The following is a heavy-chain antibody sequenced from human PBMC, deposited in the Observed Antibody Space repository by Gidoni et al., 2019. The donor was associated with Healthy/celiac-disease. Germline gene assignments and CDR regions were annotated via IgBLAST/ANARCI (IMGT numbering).Heavy chain of an antibody. CDR2: IIPSFGTA. J-gene: IGHJ4*02. D-gene: IGHD5-12*01. CDR3: ARGGSDIVATIAPSYYFDY. CDR1: GGTFSSYA. Sequence: QVQLVQSGAEVKKPGSSVKVSCKASGGTFSSYAISWVRQAPGQGLEWMGGIIPSFGTANYAQKFQGRVTITADESTSTAYMELSSLRSEDTAVYYCARGGSDIVATIAPSYYFDYWGQGTLVTVSS. V-gene: IGHV1-69*01.